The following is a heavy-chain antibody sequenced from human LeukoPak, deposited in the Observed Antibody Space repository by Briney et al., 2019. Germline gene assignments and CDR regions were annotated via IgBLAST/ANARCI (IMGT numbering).Heavy chain of an antibody. J-gene: IGHJ2*01. D-gene: IGHD5-18*01. V-gene: IGHV4-39*01. CDR1: GGSISSSSYY. CDR2: IYYSGST. Sequence: SETLSLTCTVSGGSISSSSYYWGWIRQPPGKGLEWIGSIYYSGSTYYNPSLKSRVTISVDTSKNQFSLKLSSVTAADTAVYYCATPPWIQLFRYWYFDLWGRGTLVTVSS. CDR3: ATPPWIQLFRYWYFDL.